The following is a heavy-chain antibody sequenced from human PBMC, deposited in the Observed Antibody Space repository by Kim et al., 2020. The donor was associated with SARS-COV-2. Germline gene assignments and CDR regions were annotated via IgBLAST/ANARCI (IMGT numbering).Heavy chain of an antibody. J-gene: IGHJ5*02. Sequence: GESLKISCKGSGYSFTSYWIGWVRQMPGKGLEWMGIIYPGDSDTRYSPSFQGQVTISADKSISTAYLQWSSLKASDTAMYYCARLPIAAAGPNNWFDPWGQGTLVTVSS. V-gene: IGHV5-51*01. CDR3: ARLPIAAAGPNNWFDP. CDR1: GYSFTSYW. D-gene: IGHD6-13*01. CDR2: IYPGDSDT.